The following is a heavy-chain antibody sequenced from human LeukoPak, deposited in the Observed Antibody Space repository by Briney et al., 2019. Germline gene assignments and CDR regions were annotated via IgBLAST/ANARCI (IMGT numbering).Heavy chain of an antibody. CDR2: ISSSSSTI. Sequence: AGGSLRLSCAASGFTFSNYEMNWVRQAPGKGLEWVSYISSSSSTIYYADSVKGRFTISRDNAKNSLYLHMNSLRAEDTAVYYCADYYYGLDVWGQGTTVTVSS. J-gene: IGHJ6*02. CDR1: GFTFSNYE. V-gene: IGHV3-48*03. CDR3: ADYYYGLDV.